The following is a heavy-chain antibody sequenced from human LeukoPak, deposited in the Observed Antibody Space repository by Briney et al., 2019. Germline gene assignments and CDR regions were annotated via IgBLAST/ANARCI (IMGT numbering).Heavy chain of an antibody. CDR1: GGSISSGGYS. V-gene: IGHV4-30-2*01. J-gene: IGHJ3*02. CDR2: IYHSGST. D-gene: IGHD1-26*01. CDR3: ARALKIWDGDAFDI. Sequence: SETLSLTCAVSGGSISSGGYSWSWIRQPPGKGLEWIVYIYHSGSTYYNPSLKSRVTISVDRSKNQFSLKLSSVTAADTAVYYCARALKIWDGDAFDIWGQGTMVTVSS.